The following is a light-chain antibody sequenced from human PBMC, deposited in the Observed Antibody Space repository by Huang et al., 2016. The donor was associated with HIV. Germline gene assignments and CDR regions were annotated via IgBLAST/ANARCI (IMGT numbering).Light chain of an antibody. CDR1: QSLWYSSNNNNY. J-gene: IGKJ4*01. CDR2: GGA. V-gene: IGKV4-1*01. CDR3: QQHFSTPLT. Sequence: IVVTQSPDSLAVSLGERAAINCKSSQSLWYSSNNNNYLAWYQQKTVQSPALLIYGGATREPGVPDRFNYSESGTDFTLTINSLQTEDVALYYCQQHFSTPLTFGGGTKVDIK.